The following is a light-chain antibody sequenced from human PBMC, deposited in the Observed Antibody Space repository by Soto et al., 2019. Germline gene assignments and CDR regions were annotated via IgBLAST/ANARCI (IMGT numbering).Light chain of an antibody. CDR3: QQSRCY. CDR1: QGINGW. Sequence: IQMTQSPSTRSASVGDRVTITCRARQGINGWLAWYQQKPGKAPKVLISQVSNLERGGPSRFSGSGSGTEFTLTITSLHADDSATYYCQQSRCYFGGGTKVEIK. J-gene: IGKJ4*01. V-gene: IGKV1-5*01. CDR2: QVS.